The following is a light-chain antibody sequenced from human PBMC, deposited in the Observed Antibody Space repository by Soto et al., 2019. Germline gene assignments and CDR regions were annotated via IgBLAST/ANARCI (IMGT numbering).Light chain of an antibody. J-gene: IGLJ1*01. CDR1: SSDVGGYDY. V-gene: IGLV2-8*01. CDR2: EVS. CDR3: SSYAGSSTYV. Sequence: QSVLSQPPSASWSPGHSVTISCTGTSSDVGGYDYVSWYQQHPGKAPKLMIYEVSKRPSGVPDRFSGSKSGNTASLTVSGLKAEDEADYYCSSYAGSSTYVFGTGTKV.